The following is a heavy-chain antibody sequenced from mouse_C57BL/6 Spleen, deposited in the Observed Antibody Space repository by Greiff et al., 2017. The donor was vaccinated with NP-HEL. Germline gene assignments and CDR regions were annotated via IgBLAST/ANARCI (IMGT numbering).Heavy chain of an antibody. D-gene: IGHD3-1*01. J-gene: IGHJ1*03. CDR1: GFTFSDYY. CDR2: INYDGSST. CDR3: ARVGLPRWYFDV. V-gene: IGHV5-16*01. Sequence: EVKLVESEGGLVQPGSSMKLSCTASGFTFSDYYMAWVRQVPEKGLEWVANINYDGSSTYYLDSLKSRFIISRDNAKNILYLQMSSLKSEDTATYYCARVGLPRWYFDVWGTGTTVTVSS.